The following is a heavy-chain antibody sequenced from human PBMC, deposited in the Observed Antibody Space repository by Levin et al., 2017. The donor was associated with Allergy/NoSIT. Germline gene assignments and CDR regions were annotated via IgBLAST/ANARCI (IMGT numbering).Heavy chain of an antibody. J-gene: IGHJ4*02. Sequence: GESLKISCAASGFTFSRYYMHWVRQAPGKGLVWVSYIISDGSDTNYADSVKGRFTISRDNAKNTLSLQMDSLRAEVTAVYYCARGGCSSTSCLDYWGQGTLVTVSS. D-gene: IGHD2-2*01. CDR3: ARGGCSSTSCLDY. CDR2: IISDGSDT. CDR1: GFTFSRYY. V-gene: IGHV3-74*01.